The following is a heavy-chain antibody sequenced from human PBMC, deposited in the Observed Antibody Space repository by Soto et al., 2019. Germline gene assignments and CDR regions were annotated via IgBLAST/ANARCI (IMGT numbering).Heavy chain of an antibody. V-gene: IGHV4-39*01. CDR3: VTHDSSGSRNWSDP. J-gene: IGHJ5*02. CDR2: IYYSGST. CDR1: GGSINRSSYF. D-gene: IGHD6-19*01. Sequence: PSETVSLTSSVSGGSINRSSYFWGWVRQPPGKGLEWIGSIYYSGSTYYSPSLRSRVTISVDTSKNQFSLKLSSGTAADTAVFSCVTHDSSGSRNWSDPCDQGTLVTVSS.